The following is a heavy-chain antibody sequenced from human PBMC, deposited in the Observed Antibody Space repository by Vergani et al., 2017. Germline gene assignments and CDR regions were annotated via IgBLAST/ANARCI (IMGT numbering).Heavy chain of an antibody. CDR3: ARAAGIAAAGGFDP. D-gene: IGHD6-13*01. V-gene: IGHV4-34*01. CDR2: INHSGST. J-gene: IGHJ5*02. Sequence: QVQLQESGPGLVKPSETLSLTCTVSGGSISSYYWSWIRQPPGKGLEWIGEINHSGSTNYNPSLKSRVTISVDTSKNQFSLKLSSVTAADTAVYYCARAAGIAAAGGFDPWGQGTLVTVSS. CDR1: GGSISSYY.